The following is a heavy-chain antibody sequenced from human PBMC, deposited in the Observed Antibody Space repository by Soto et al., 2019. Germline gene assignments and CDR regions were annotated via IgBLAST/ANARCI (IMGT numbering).Heavy chain of an antibody. CDR3: ALIPGIAVAGTFDY. V-gene: IGHV3-23*01. J-gene: IGHJ4*02. CDR1: GFTFSSYA. CDR2: ISGSGGST. D-gene: IGHD6-19*01. Sequence: EVQLLESGGGLVQPGGSLRLSCAASGFTFSSYAMSWVRQAPGKGLEWVSAISGSGGSTYYADSVKGRFTISRDNSKNTVYLQMNSLRAEDTAVYYCALIPGIAVAGTFDYWGQGTLVTVSS.